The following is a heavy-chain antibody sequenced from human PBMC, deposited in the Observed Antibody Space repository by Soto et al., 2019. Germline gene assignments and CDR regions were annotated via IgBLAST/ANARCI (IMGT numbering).Heavy chain of an antibody. CDR3: ARDPLLLRGAFDY. J-gene: IGHJ4*02. Sequence: SETLSLTCTVSGGSISSGSYFWAWIRQPPGKGLEWIGYIYHSGSTYYNPSLKSRVTISVDRSKNQFSLKLSSVTAADTAVYYCARDPLLLRGAFDYWGQGTLVTVSS. CDR2: IYHSGST. D-gene: IGHD2-2*01. CDR1: GGSISSGSYF. V-gene: IGHV4-30-2*01.